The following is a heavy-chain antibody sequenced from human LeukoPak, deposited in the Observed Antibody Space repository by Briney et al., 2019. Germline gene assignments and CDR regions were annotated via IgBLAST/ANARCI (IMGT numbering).Heavy chain of an antibody. CDR3: ARDSSGGTRYFDY. Sequence: GGSLRLSCAASGFTFSSYAMSWVRQAPGKGLEWVSAISGSGGSTYYADSVKGRFTISRDNSKNTLFLQMNSLRAEDTGVYYCARDSSGGTRYFDYWGQGILVTVSS. CDR1: GFTFSSYA. CDR2: ISGSGGST. V-gene: IGHV3-23*01. D-gene: IGHD6-19*01. J-gene: IGHJ4*02.